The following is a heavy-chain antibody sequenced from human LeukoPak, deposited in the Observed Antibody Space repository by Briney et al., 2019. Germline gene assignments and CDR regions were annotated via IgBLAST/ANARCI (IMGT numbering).Heavy chain of an antibody. CDR2: ISAYNGNT. Sequence: ASVKVSCKASGYTFTSYGISWVRQAPGQGLEWMGWISAYNGNTNYAQKLQGRVTMTTDTSTSTAYMELRSLRSDDTAVYYCARDPSYGDCGRGDAFDIWGQGTMVTVSS. CDR3: ARDPSYGDCGRGDAFDI. D-gene: IGHD4-17*01. CDR1: GYTFTSYG. V-gene: IGHV1-18*01. J-gene: IGHJ3*02.